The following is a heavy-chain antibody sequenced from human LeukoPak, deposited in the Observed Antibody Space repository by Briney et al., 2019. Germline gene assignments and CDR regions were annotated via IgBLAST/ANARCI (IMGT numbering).Heavy chain of an antibody. V-gene: IGHV4-30-4*01. CDR2: IYYSGST. D-gene: IGHD2/OR15-2a*01. CDR3: ARVLNWCVP. Sequence: PSETLSLTCTVSGCTISSYDYHWRWIPQPPGKGLEWIGYIYYSGSTYYNPSFKRRLTIAVDTSKNEFSLKLSSVTAADTAGYYCARVLNWCVPWGEGTLVTVSS. CDR1: GCTISSYDYH. J-gene: IGHJ5*02.